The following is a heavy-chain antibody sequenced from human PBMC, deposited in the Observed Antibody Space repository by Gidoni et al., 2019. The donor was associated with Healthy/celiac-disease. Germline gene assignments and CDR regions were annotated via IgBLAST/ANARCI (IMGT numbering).Heavy chain of an antibody. V-gene: IGHV3-9*01. CDR1: GFLFLVYA. CDR3: AKDIGLARGYSYLDY. CDR2: ISWNSGSI. Sequence: EVQLVESGGGLVQPGRSLRLSCAPAGFLFLVYAMPWVRQAHGKGLEWVSGISWNSGSIGYADSVKGRFTISRDNAKNSLYLQMNSLRAEDTALYYCAKDIGLARGYSYLDYWGQGTLVTVSS. J-gene: IGHJ4*02. D-gene: IGHD5-18*01.